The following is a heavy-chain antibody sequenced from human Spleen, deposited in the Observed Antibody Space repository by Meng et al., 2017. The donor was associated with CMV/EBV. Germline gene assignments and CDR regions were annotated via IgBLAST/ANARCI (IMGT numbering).Heavy chain of an antibody. V-gene: IGHV1-69*02. CDR3: ARAPQSGFDP. CDR2: VFPILDIT. CDR1: GYTFTSYT. Sequence: SVKVSCKASGYTFTSYTVTWVRQAPGQGLEWMGRVFPILDITNYAQKFQGRVTMTRDTSISTVYMELSSLRSDDTAVYYCARAPQSGFDPWGQGTLVTVSS. J-gene: IGHJ5*02.